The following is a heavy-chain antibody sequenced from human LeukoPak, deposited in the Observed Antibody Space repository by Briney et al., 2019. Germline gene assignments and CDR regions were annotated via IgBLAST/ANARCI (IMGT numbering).Heavy chain of an antibody. D-gene: IGHD4-23*01. J-gene: IGHJ4*02. Sequence: ASVKVSCKASGYAFTGYYIRWVRQAPGQGLEWMGRISPNSGGTNYAQNFQGRVTMTRDTSISTAYMELTRLRSDDTAVYYCAREKYDGKSWDSWGQGTLVIVSS. CDR1: GYAFTGYY. V-gene: IGHV1-2*06. CDR3: AREKYDGKSWDS. CDR2: ISPNSGGT.